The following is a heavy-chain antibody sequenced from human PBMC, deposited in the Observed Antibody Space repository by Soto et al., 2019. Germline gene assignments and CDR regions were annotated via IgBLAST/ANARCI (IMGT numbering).Heavy chain of an antibody. J-gene: IGHJ6*02. CDR2: ISAYNGNT. Sequence: ASVKVSCKASGYTFTSYGISWVRQAPGQGLEWMGWISAYNGNTNYAQKFQGRVTMTTDTSTSTAYMELRSLRSDDTAVYYCARDQDSSSYYYYGMDVWGQGTTVTVSS. D-gene: IGHD6-13*01. V-gene: IGHV1-18*01. CDR1: GYTFTSYG. CDR3: ARDQDSSSYYYYGMDV.